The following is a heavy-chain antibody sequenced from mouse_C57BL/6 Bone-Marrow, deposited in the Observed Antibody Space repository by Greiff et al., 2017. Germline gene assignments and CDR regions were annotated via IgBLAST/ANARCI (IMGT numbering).Heavy chain of an antibody. D-gene: IGHD1-1*02. CDR1: GFTFSSYG. CDR3: ARCGTDY. Sequence: EVHLVESGGDLVKPGGSLKLSCAASGFTFSSYGMSWVRQTPGKRLEWVATISSGGSYTYYPDSVKGRFTISRDNDKNTLYLQMSSLKSEDRAMYYCARCGTDYWGQGTTLTVSS. CDR2: ISSGGSYT. J-gene: IGHJ2*01. V-gene: IGHV5-6*01.